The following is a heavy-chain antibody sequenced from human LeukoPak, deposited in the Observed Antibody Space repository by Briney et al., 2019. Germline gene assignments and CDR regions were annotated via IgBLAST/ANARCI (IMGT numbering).Heavy chain of an antibody. V-gene: IGHV4-39*07. D-gene: IGHD2-8*01. CDR3: ARANDYGDS. J-gene: IGHJ4*02. CDR1: GFTVSSNY. CDR2: IYYSGST. Sequence: PGGSLRLSCAASGFTVSSNYMSWVRQPPGKGLEWIGSIYYSGSTYYNPSLKSRVTISVDRSKNQFSLKLSSVTAADTAVYYCARANDYGDSWGQGTLVTVSS.